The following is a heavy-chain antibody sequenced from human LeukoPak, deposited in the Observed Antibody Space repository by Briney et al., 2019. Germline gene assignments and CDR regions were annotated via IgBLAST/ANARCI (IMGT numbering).Heavy chain of an antibody. CDR1: GDSVSSNSAA. J-gene: IGHJ4*02. CDR2: TYYRSKWYN. D-gene: IGHD6-13*01. CDR3: ARGKDGSSWGDLLYYFDY. Sequence: SQTLSLTCAISGDSVSSNSAAWNWIRQSPSRGLEWLGRTYYRSKWYNDYAVSVKSRITINPDTSKNQFSLQLNSVTPEDTAVYYCARGKDGSSWGDLLYYFDYWGQGTLVTVSS. V-gene: IGHV6-1*01.